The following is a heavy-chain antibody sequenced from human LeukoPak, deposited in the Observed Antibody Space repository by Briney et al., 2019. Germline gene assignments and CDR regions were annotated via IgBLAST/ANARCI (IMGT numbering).Heavy chain of an antibody. V-gene: IGHV3-7*01. D-gene: IGHD6-6*01. J-gene: IGHJ4*02. CDR1: GFTFSSYA. Sequence: GGSLRLSCAASGFTFSSYAMSWFRQTPGKGLEWVAKIKADGGEKDHVASVKGRFAISRDNAKNSLYLQMNSLRVEDTAVYYCARGGAARPDFWGQGTPVTVSS. CDR2: IKADGGEK. CDR3: ARGGAARPDF.